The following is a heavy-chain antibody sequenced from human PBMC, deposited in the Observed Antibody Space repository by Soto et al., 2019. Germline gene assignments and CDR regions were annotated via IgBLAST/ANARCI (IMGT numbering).Heavy chain of an antibody. D-gene: IGHD4-17*01. Sequence: GGSLRLSCAASGFTFSSYAMSWVRRAPGKGLEWVSAISGSGGSTYYADSVKGRFTISRDNSKNTLYLQMNSLRAEDTAVYYCAKSHETKVYGHYGQGRGLVSYYYYMDVWGQGNTVTVSS. J-gene: IGHJ6*03. CDR2: ISGSGGST. CDR3: AKSHETKVYGHYGQGRGLVSYYYYMDV. V-gene: IGHV3-23*01. CDR1: GFTFSSYA.